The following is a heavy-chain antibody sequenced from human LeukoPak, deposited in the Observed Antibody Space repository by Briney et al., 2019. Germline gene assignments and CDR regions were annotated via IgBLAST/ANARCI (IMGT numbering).Heavy chain of an antibody. CDR1: GYTFTSYG. V-gene: IGHV1-18*01. CDR3: AREGQQWLDYYYYGMDV. Sequence: ASVKVSCKASGYTFTSYGISWVRQAPGQGLEWMGWISAYNGNTNYAQKLQGRVTMTTDTSTSTAYMELRSLRSDDTAVYYCAREGQQWLDYYYYGMDVWGQGTTVTVSS. D-gene: IGHD6-19*01. CDR2: ISAYNGNT. J-gene: IGHJ6*02.